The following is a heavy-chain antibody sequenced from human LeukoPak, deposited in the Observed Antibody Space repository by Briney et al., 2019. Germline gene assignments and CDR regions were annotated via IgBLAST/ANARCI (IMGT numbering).Heavy chain of an antibody. Sequence: GSLRLSCAASGFTFREYYMSWIRQAPGKGLEWVSYISSRAATIYYPDSLKGRFTISRDNAKKSLYLQMNSLRAEDTAVYYCARGPYDYVWGSYRRDYFDYWGQGTLVTVSS. J-gene: IGHJ4*02. V-gene: IGHV3-11*04. CDR3: ARGPYDYVWGSYRRDYFDY. CDR2: ISSRAATI. CDR1: GFTFREYY. D-gene: IGHD3-16*02.